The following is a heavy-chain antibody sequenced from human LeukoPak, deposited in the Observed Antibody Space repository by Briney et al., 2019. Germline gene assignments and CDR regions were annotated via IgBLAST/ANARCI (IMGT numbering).Heavy chain of an antibody. Sequence: GGSLRLSCAASGFTFSSYSMNWVRQAPGKGLEGVSYISSSSSTIYYADSVKGRFTISRDNAKNSLYLLMNSLRAEDTAVYYCARDAQQLVTPFDYWGQGTLVTVSS. CDR3: ARDAQQLVTPFDY. CDR1: GFTFSSYS. J-gene: IGHJ4*02. V-gene: IGHV3-48*01. CDR2: ISSSSSTI. D-gene: IGHD6-13*01.